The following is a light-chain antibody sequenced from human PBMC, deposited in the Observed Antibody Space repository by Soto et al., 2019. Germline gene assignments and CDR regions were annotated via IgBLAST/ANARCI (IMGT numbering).Light chain of an antibody. CDR1: SSDVGSHNF. CDR2: EVT. Sequence: QSALTQPASVSGSPGQSITISCTGTSSDVGSHNFVSWYQQRPGKAPKLMIFEVTKRPSGVSSRFSASKSGNTASLTISGVQAEDEAGYYCCSYAGTTTGVFGGGTKLTVL. J-gene: IGLJ3*02. V-gene: IGLV2-23*02. CDR3: CSYAGTTTGV.